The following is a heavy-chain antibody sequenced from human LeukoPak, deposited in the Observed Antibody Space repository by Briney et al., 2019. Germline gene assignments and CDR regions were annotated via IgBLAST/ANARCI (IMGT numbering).Heavy chain of an antibody. Sequence: PGGSLRLSCAASGFTFSSYSMNWVRQAPGKGLEWVSSISSSSSYIYYADSVKGRFTISRDNSMNTVYLQMNSLRAEDTAVYYCARDMEAKVRGVTKSHYHYYGMDVWGQGTTVTVSS. D-gene: IGHD3-10*01. J-gene: IGHJ6*02. CDR2: ISSSSSYI. V-gene: IGHV3-21*06. CDR3: ARDMEAKVRGVTKSHYHYYGMDV. CDR1: GFTFSSYS.